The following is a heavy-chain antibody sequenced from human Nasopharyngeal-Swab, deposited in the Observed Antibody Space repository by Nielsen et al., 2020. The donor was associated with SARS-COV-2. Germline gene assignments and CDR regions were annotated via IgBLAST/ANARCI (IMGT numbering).Heavy chain of an antibody. J-gene: IGHJ6*03. Sequence: VCHAAGIGVGWVSNIKQDGSEKYYVDSVKGRFTISRDNSKNTLYLQMNSLRAEDTAAYYCAKDGSGSGYYYYYYMDVWGKGTTVTVSS. CDR2: IKQDGSEK. V-gene: IGHV3-7*03. D-gene: IGHD3-10*01. CDR3: AKDGSGSGYYYYYYMDV.